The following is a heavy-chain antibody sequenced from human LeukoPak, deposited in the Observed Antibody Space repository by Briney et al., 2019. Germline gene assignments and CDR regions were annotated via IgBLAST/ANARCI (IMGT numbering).Heavy chain of an antibody. Sequence: ASVKVSCKTSGYTFTGYYLHWVRQAPGQGLEWMGWMRWNNPSSGGTNYAQRFQGRVTMTRDTSISTAYMELYRLTSDDTAVYCCARSGYYYGLDVWGQGTTVTVSS. CDR1: GYTFTGYY. D-gene: IGHD1-26*01. J-gene: IGHJ6*02. CDR2: MRWNNPSSGGT. V-gene: IGHV1-2*02. CDR3: ARSGYYYGLDV.